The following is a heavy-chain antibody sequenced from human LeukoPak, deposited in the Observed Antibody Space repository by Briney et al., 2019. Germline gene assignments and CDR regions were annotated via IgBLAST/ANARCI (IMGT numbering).Heavy chain of an antibody. CDR1: GDSVSTNSAT. CDR2: TYYRSKWSN. D-gene: IGHD2-2*01. CDR3: ARRLTQYDCFDP. V-gene: IGHV6-1*01. J-gene: IGHJ5*02. Sequence: SQTLSLTCAISGDSVSTNSATWTWLRQSPSRGLEWLGRTYYRSKWSNDYVVSMKSRITINPDTSKNQFSLQLNSVTPEDTAVYYCARRLTQYDCFDPWGQGILVTVSS.